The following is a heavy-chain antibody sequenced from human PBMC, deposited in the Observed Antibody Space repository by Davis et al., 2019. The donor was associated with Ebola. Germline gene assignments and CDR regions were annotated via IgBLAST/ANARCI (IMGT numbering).Heavy chain of an antibody. D-gene: IGHD3-22*01. CDR3: ARDLRYDSSGYDYYFYMDV. Sequence: PGGSLRLSCTVSGGSISRGGSYWTWIRQHPGKGLEWIGYIYYSGSTNYNPSLKSRVTISVDTSKNQFSLKLSSVTAADTAVYYCARDLRYDSSGYDYYFYMDVWGKGTTVTVSS. J-gene: IGHJ6*03. CDR1: GGSISRGGSY. V-gene: IGHV4-61*08. CDR2: IYYSGST.